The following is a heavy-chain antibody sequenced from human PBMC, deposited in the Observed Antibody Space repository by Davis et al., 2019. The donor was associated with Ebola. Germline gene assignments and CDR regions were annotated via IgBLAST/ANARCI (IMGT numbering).Heavy chain of an antibody. D-gene: IGHD2-15*01. CDR3: ASTLQLGYCSGGSCPLFYYGMDV. CDR2: IYYSGST. V-gene: IGHV4-59*01. Sequence: PSETLSLTCTVSGGSISSYYWSWIRQPPGKGLEWIGYIYYSGSTNYNPSLKSRVTISVDTSKNQFSLKLSSVTAADTAVYYCASTLQLGYCSGGSCPLFYYGMDVWGQGTTVTVSS. J-gene: IGHJ6*02. CDR1: GGSISSYY.